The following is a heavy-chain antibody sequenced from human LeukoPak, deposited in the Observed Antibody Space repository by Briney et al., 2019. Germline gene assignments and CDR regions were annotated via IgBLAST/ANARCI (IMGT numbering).Heavy chain of an antibody. CDR1: GGSFSGYY. CDR3: ARRNLLWFGELRWFDP. CDR2: INHSGST. V-gene: IGHV4-34*01. D-gene: IGHD3-10*01. J-gene: IGHJ5*02. Sequence: PSETLSLTCAVYGGSFSGYYWSWIRQPPGKGLEWIGEINHSGSTNYNPSLKSRVTISVDTSKNQFPLKLSSVTAADTAVYYCARRNLLWFGELRWFDPWGQGTLVTVSS.